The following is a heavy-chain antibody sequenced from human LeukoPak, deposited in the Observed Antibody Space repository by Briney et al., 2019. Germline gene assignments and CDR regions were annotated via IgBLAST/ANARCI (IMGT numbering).Heavy chain of an antibody. V-gene: IGHV3-30*03. D-gene: IGHD3-10*01. Sequence: PGGSLRLSCAASGFTFSSYGMHRVRQAPGKGLEWVAVISYDGSNKYYADSVKGRFTISRDNSKNTLYLQMNSLRAEDTAVYYCSGSYYNPDYNGMDVWGQGTTVTVSS. J-gene: IGHJ6*02. CDR1: GFTFSSYG. CDR2: ISYDGSNK. CDR3: SGSYYNPDYNGMDV.